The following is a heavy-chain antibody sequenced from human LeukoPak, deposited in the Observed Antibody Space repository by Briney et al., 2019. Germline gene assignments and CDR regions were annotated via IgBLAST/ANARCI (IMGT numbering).Heavy chain of an antibody. Sequence: ASVKVSCKASGYTFTSYDINWVRQATGQGLEWMGWMNPNSGNTGYAQKFQGRVTMTRDTSTSTVYMELSSLRSEDTAVYYCARDYPQPLSGSPPFDYWGQGTLVTVSS. D-gene: IGHD1-26*01. CDR2: MNPNSGNT. V-gene: IGHV1-8*01. J-gene: IGHJ4*02. CDR3: ARDYPQPLSGSPPFDY. CDR1: GYTFTSYD.